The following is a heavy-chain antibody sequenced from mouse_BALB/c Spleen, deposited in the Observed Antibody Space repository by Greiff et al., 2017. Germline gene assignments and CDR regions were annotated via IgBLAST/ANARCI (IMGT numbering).Heavy chain of an antibody. CDR3: ARGEAWFAY. Sequence: DVKLQESGPGLVKPSQSLSLTCSVTGYSITSGYYWNWLRQFPGNKLEWMGYISYDGSNNYNPSLKNRISITRDTSKNQFFLKLNSVTTEDTATYYCARGEAWFAYWGQGTLVTVSA. CDR1: GYSITSGYY. J-gene: IGHJ3*01. CDR2: ISYDGSN. V-gene: IGHV3-6*02.